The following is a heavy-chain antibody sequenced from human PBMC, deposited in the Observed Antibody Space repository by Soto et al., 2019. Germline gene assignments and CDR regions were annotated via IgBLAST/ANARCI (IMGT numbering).Heavy chain of an antibody. CDR2: IYSGGST. D-gene: IGHD2-21*01. CDR3: ARDPDVVVPDVDAFDI. V-gene: IGHV3-66*01. Sequence: EVQLVESGGGLVQPGGSLRLSCAASGFTVSSNYMSWVRQAPGKGLEWVSVIYSGGSTYYADSVKGRFTISRDNSKNTLYLQMNSLRVEDTAVYYCARDPDVVVPDVDAFDIWGQGTMVTVSS. J-gene: IGHJ3*02. CDR1: GFTVSSNY.